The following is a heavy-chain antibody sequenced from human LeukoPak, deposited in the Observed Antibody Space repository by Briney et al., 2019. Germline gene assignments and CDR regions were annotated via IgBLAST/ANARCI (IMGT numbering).Heavy chain of an antibody. V-gene: IGHV1-69*05. D-gene: IGHD2-8*01. J-gene: IGHJ6*03. CDR2: IIPIFGTA. Sequence: GASVKVSCKASGGTFSSYAISWVRQAPGQGLEWMGGIIPIFGTANYAQKFQGRVTITTDESTSTAYMELSSLRSEDTAVYYCARGSSLMGYYYYYMDVWGEGTTVTVSS. CDR1: GGTFSSYA. CDR3: ARGSSLMGYYYYYMDV.